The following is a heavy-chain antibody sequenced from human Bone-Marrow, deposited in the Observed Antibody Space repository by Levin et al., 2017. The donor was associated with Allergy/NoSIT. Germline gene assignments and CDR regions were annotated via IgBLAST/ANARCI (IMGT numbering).Heavy chain of an antibody. CDR3: ARRHGDYVGSFEY. J-gene: IGHJ4*02. D-gene: IGHD4-17*01. V-gene: IGHV3-48*04. CDR2: ISTSGNTI. Sequence: PGGSLRLSCAASGFTLSSFSMNWVRQAPGKGLEWISYISTSGNTISYADSVKGRFTISRDNAKNSLFLQMNSLRVEDTAVYYCARRHGDYVGSFEYWGQGTLVTVSS. CDR1: GFTLSSFS.